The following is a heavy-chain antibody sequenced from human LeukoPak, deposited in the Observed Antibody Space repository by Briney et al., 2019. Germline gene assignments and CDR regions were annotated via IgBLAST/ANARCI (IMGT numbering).Heavy chain of an antibody. CDR1: GLTVSSNY. Sequence: PGGSLRLSCAASGLTVSSNYMSWVRQAPGKGLERVSLIYSSGSTYYADSVKGRFAISRDNSKNTLFLQMNSLTAEDTAMYYCTRTFLSGDGYKVGYLDYWGQGTLVTVSS. D-gene: IGHD5-24*01. V-gene: IGHV3-53*01. J-gene: IGHJ4*02. CDR2: IYSSGST. CDR3: TRTFLSGDGYKVGYLDY.